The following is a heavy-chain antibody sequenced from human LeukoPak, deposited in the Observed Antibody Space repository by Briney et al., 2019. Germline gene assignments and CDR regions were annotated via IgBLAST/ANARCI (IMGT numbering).Heavy chain of an antibody. V-gene: IGHV4-59*08. J-gene: IGHJ4*02. CDR2: IYYSGTT. CDR1: GGSISSYS. Sequence: SETLSLTCTVSGGSISSYSWSWIRKPPGEGLEWIGNIYYSGTTNYIPSLKSRVTISVDTSKSQFSLNLSPVTAADTAVYYCARHNDYNLDYWGQGTLVTVSS. CDR3: ARHNDYNLDY. D-gene: IGHD5-24*01.